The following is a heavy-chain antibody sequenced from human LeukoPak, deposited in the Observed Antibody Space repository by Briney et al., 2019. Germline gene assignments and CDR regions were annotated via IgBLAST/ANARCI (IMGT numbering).Heavy chain of an antibody. CDR1: GFTFDEYA. CDR2: ISWNSGSI. CDR3: AKGHCSNSNCFPNYYYYMDV. D-gene: IGHD2/OR15-2a*01. J-gene: IGHJ6*03. Sequence: PGRSLRLSCAGSGFTFDEYAMHWVRQAPGKGLEWVSGISWNSGSIAYADSVKGRFTISRDNAKNVLFLQMSSLRAADTALYYCAKGHCSNSNCFPNYYYYMDVWGKGTTVTVSS. V-gene: IGHV3-9*01.